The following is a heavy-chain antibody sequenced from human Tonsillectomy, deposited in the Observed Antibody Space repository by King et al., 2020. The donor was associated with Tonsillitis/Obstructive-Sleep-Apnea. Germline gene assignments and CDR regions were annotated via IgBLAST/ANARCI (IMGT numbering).Heavy chain of an antibody. CDR3: TREQRYCTNGVCYTRGYYYMDV. CDR2: IRSKANSYAT. D-gene: IGHD2-8*01. Sequence: VQLVESGGGLVQPGGSLKLSCAASGFTFSGSAMHWVRQASGKGLEWVGCIRSKANSYATAYAASVKGRFTISRDDSKNTAYLQMNSLKTEDTAVYYCTREQRYCTNGVCYTRGYYYMDVWGKGTTVTVSS. V-gene: IGHV3-73*01. J-gene: IGHJ6*03. CDR1: GFTFSGSA.